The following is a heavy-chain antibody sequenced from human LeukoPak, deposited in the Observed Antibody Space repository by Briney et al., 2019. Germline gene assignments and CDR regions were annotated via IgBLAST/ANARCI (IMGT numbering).Heavy chain of an antibody. V-gene: IGHV3-15*01. CDR1: GFTFSNAW. D-gene: IGHD6-13*01. J-gene: IGHJ4*02. Sequence: GGSLRLSCAASGFTFSNAWMSWVRQAPGKGLEWVGRIKSKTDGGTTDYAAPVKGRFTISRDDSKNTLYLQMNSLKTEDTAVYYGTTWGLAAAADPFDYWGQGTLVTVSS. CDR3: TTWGLAAAADPFDY. CDR2: IKSKTDGGTT.